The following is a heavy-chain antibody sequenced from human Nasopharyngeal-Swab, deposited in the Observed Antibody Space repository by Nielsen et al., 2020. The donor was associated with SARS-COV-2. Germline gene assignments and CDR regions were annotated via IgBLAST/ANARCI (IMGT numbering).Heavy chain of an antibody. D-gene: IGHD6-19*01. CDR1: GFTFSSYA. CDR2: LSGSGDST. CDR3: ARSASGWTNWFDP. J-gene: IGHJ5*02. V-gene: IGHV3-23*01. Sequence: GGSLRLSCAASGFTFSSYAMSWVRQAPGKGLEWVSALSGSGDSTYYPDSVKGRFTISRDNSKNTLYLQMNTLRAEDTAVYYCARSASGWTNWFDPWGRGTLVTVSS.